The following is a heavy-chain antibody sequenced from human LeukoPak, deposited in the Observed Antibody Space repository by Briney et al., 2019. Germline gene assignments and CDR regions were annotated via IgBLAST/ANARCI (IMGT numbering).Heavy chain of an antibody. CDR3: ALGDLNHRYYFDY. CDR2: VIPIFGTA. J-gene: IGHJ4*02. CDR1: GGTFSSYA. D-gene: IGHD1-14*01. V-gene: IGHV1-69*01. Sequence: SVKVSCKASGGTFSSYAISWVRQAPGQGLEWMGGVIPIFGTANYAQKFQGRVTITADESTSTAYMELSSLRSEDTAVYYCALGDLNHRYYFDYWGQGTLVTVSS.